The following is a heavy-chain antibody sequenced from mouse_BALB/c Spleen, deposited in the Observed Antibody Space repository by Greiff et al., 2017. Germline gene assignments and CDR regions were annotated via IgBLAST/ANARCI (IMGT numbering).Heavy chain of an antibody. CDR3: ARSRLGAMDY. V-gene: IGHV1-63*02. CDR2: IYPGGGYT. J-gene: IGHJ4*01. CDR1: GYTFTNYW. Sequence: VKLMESGAELVRPGTSVKISCKASGYTFTNYWLGWVKQRPGHGLEWIGDIYPGGGYTNYNEKFKGKATLTADTSSSTAYMQLSSLTSEDSAVYFCARSRLGAMDYWGQGTSVTVSS.